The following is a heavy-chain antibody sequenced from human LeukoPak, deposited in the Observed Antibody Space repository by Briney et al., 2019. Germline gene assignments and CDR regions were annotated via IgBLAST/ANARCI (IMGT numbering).Heavy chain of an antibody. CDR1: GGSIASSNYY. J-gene: IGHJ5*02. D-gene: IGHD3-16*01. Sequence: PSETLSLTCTVSGGSIASSNYYWGWIRQPPGKGLEWIGYISYSETTYYDPSLKSRAILSVDTSNNQISLRLTSVTAADTAIYYCVRHWGSSSWFDPWGQGTLVTVSS. V-gene: IGHV4-39*01. CDR2: ISYSETT. CDR3: VRHWGSSSWFDP.